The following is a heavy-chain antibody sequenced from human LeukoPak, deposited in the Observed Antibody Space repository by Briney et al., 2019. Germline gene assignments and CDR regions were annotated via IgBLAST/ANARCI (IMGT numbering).Heavy chain of an antibody. D-gene: IGHD1-26*01. V-gene: IGHV4-39*01. CDR3: ARLAVIVGATDY. CDR2: IYYSGST. J-gene: IGHJ4*02. CDR1: GGSISSSSYY. Sequence: SETLSLTCTVSGGSISSSSYYWGWIRQPPGKGLEWIGSIYYSGSTYYNPSLKSRVTISVDTSKNQFSLKLSSVTAADPAVYYCARLAVIVGATDYWGQGTLVTVSS.